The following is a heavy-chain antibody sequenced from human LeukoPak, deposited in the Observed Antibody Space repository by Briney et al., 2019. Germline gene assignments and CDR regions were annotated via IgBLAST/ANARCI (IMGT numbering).Heavy chain of an antibody. V-gene: IGHV3-7*05. D-gene: IGHD3-10*01. J-gene: IGHJ4*02. CDR2: IKQDGSEK. Sequence: PGGSLRLSCAASGFTFANYWMSWVRQAPGKGLEWVANIKQDGSEKYYVESVKGRSTISRDNAKNSLYLLVNSLRVEDTAVYYCARVWDGSGTYYNSLLDYWGQGTLVTVSS. CDR1: GFTFANYW. CDR3: ARVWDGSGTYYNSLLDY.